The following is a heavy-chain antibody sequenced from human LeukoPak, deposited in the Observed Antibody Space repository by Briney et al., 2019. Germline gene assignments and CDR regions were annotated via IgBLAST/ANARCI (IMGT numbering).Heavy chain of an antibody. V-gene: IGHV1-18*01. J-gene: IGHJ1*01. D-gene: IGHD1-1*01. CDR2: INPFNGNT. CDR3: ARGPPTAQYFQH. Sequence: ASVKVSCKASGYTFTRYAISWLRQAPGQGLEWMGWINPFNGNTNDAERFQGRVIMTTDTSTSTAYMELRSLRSDDTAVYYCARGPPTAQYFQHWGQGTLVTVSS. CDR1: GYTFTRYA.